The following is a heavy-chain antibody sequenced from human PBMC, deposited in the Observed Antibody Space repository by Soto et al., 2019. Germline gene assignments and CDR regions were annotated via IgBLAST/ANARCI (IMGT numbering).Heavy chain of an antibody. D-gene: IGHD1-20*01. CDR3: ARDRQPDGISTFDY. J-gene: IGHJ4*02. V-gene: IGHV3-23*01. Sequence: PGGSLRLSCSASGFTISAYTMGWVRLSAGKGLEWVATIFSGGGGTEFADSVTGRFSVSRDNSKNQMFLQMDNLRVDDTALYYCARDRQPDGISTFDYWGRGVLVTVSS. CDR1: GFTISAYT. CDR2: IFSGGGGT.